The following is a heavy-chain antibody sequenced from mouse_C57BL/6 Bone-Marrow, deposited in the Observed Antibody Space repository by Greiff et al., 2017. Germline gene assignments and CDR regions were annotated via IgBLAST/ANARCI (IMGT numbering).Heavy chain of an antibody. CDR1: GYTFTSYW. J-gene: IGHJ3*01. D-gene: IGHD2-2*01. CDR2: IDPSDSET. Sequence: QVQLKQPGAELVRPGSSVKLSCKASGYTFTSYWMHWVKQRPIQGLEWIGNIDPSDSETHYNQKFKDKATLTVDKSSSTAYMQRSSLTSEDSAVYYCARGGYDVAYWGQGTLVTVSA. V-gene: IGHV1-52*01. CDR3: ARGGYDVAY.